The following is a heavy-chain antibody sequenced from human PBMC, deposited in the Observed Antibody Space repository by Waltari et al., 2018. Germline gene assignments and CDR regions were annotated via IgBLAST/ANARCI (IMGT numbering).Heavy chain of an antibody. D-gene: IGHD2-8*01. CDR3: ARGPYGTNGVCYPDYYYYGMDV. CDR1: GGSISSGSYY. Sequence: QVQLQESGPGLVKPSQTLSLTCTVSGGSISSGSYYWSWIRQPAGKGLEWIGRIYTSRSTNYNPSHKSRVTISVDTSKNQFSLKLSSVTAADTAVDYGARGPYGTNGVCYPDYYYYGMDVWGQGTTVTVSS. V-gene: IGHV4-61*02. J-gene: IGHJ6*02. CDR2: IYTSRST.